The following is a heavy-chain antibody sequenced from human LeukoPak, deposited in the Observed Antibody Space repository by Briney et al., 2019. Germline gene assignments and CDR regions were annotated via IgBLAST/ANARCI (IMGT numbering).Heavy chain of an antibody. D-gene: IGHD7-27*01. CDR3: ATSTGYRRNWGAFDI. CDR2: MNPSGDVT. CDR1: GYTFTSYG. J-gene: IGHJ3*02. Sequence: ASVKVSCKASGYTFTSYGISWVRQAPGQGLEWMGWMNPSGDVTNYAQKFQGGVTMTKDTSINTAYMELTRLKSDDTAVYYCATSTGYRRNWGAFDIWGQGTMVTVSS. V-gene: IGHV1-2*02.